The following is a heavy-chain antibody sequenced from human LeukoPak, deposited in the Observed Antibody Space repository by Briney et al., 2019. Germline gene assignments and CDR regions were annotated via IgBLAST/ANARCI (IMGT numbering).Heavy chain of an antibody. CDR1: GFTFSGYW. CDR3: ARDAYDDASES. CDR2: LRPDGSDK. J-gene: IGHJ5*02. D-gene: IGHD3-3*01. V-gene: IGHV3-7*01. Sequence: GGSLRLSCAASGFTFSGYWMTWVRQAPGKGLEWVANLRPDGSDKYYADSVKGRFTISRDNAKNSLYLQMNGLRADDTAIYYCARDAYDDASESWGGGTLVSVSS.